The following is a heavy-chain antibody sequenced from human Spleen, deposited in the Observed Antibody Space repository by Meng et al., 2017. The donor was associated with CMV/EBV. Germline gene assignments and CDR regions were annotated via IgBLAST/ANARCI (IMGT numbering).Heavy chain of an antibody. V-gene: IGHV1-2*02. CDR1: GYAFIGYY. CDR3: AREDKAFDI. J-gene: IGHJ3*02. Sequence: ASVKVSCKASGYAFIGYYMHWVRQAPGQGLEWMGCINPNSGATNYAQKFQGRVTMTRDTSISTAYMELSRLRSDDTAVYYCAREDKAFDIWGQGTMVTVSS. CDR2: INPNSGAT.